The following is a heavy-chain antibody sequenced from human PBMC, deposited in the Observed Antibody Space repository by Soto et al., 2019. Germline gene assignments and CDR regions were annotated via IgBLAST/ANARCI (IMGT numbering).Heavy chain of an antibody. J-gene: IGHJ5*02. CDR3: AKGGSMLRGVGNPHWFAP. Sequence: GGSLRLSCAASGFTFSSCAIHWVRQAPGKGLEWVALISYDGSNKYYADSVKGRFTISRDNSKNTLYLQMNSLRAEDTAVYYCAKGGSMLRGVGNPHWFAPWGQGTLVTVSS. V-gene: IGHV3-30-3*01. D-gene: IGHD3-10*01. CDR2: ISYDGSNK. CDR1: GFTFSSCA.